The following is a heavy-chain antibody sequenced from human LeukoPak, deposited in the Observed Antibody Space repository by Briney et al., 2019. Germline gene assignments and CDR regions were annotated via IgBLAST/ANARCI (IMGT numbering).Heavy chain of an antibody. CDR3: VLGLSSRAAKAFDI. CDR2: ISSSGTTK. J-gene: IGHJ3*02. V-gene: IGHV3-11*01. Sequence: PGGSLRLSCAASGLTLSDYYMNWIRQAPGKGLEWVSYISSSGTTKYYADSVRGRSTISRDNAKSSLYLQMNSLRAEDTAVYYCVLGLSSRAAKAFDIWGQGTMVAVSS. CDR1: GLTLSDYY. D-gene: IGHD2-15*01.